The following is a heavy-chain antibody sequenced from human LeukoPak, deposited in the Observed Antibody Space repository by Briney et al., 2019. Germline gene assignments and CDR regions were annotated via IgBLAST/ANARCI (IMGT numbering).Heavy chain of an antibody. V-gene: IGHV4-30-4*01. D-gene: IGHD4-23*01. CDR2: IYYSGST. J-gene: IGHJ4*02. CDR1: GGSISSGDYY. CDR3: ARDLLNEGNHLDY. Sequence: TSETLSLTCTVSGGSISSGDYYWSWIRQPPGKGLEWIGYIYYSGSTYNNPSLKSRVTISVDTSKNQFSLKLSSVTAADTAVYYCARDLLNEGNHLDYWGQGTLVTVSS.